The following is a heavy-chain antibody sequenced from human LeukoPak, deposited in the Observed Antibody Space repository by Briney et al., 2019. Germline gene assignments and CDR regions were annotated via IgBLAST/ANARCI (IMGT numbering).Heavy chain of an antibody. V-gene: IGHV3-30-3*01. J-gene: IGHJ4*02. CDR1: GFTFSSYA. Sequence: GGSLRLSCAASGFTFSSYAMHWVRQAPGKGLEWVAVISYDGSNKYYADSVKGRFTNSRDNSKNTLYLQMTSLRAEDTAVYYCARAVGYCSGGSCYALGYWGQGTLVTVSS. D-gene: IGHD2-15*01. CDR2: ISYDGSNK. CDR3: ARAVGYCSGGSCYALGY.